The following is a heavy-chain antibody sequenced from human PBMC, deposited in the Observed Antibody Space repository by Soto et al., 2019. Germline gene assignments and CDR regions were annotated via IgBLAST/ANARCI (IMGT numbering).Heavy chain of an antibody. Sequence: SETLSLTCAVYGGSFIGYYWSWSRQPPGKGLEWIGEINHSGSTNYNPSLKSRVTISVDTSKNQFSLKLSSVTAADTAVYYCARGQRRGYSYGRYFDYWGQGTLVTVSS. D-gene: IGHD5-18*01. CDR1: GGSFIGYY. V-gene: IGHV4-34*01. CDR2: INHSGST. CDR3: ARGQRRGYSYGRYFDY. J-gene: IGHJ4*02.